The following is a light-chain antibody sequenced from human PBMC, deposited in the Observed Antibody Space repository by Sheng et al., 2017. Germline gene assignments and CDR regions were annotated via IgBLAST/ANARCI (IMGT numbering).Light chain of an antibody. CDR2: AAS. V-gene: IGKV3-20*01. CDR1: ESVRSNY. Sequence: DTVLTQSPGTLSLSPGDRATLSCRTSESVRSNYLAWYQQRPGQAPRLLIYAASSRATGIADRFRGSGSGTDFTLTISRLEPEDFAVYYCQQYGRSTGTFGQGTKLEIK. CDR3: QQYGRSTGT. J-gene: IGKJ2*01.